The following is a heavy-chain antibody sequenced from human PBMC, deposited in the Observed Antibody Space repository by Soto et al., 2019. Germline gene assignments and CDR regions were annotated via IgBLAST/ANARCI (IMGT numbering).Heavy chain of an antibody. D-gene: IGHD3-22*01. V-gene: IGHV1-18*01. J-gene: IGHJ6*02. CDR3: ARVGFYDSSGYSYYYYGMDV. CDR1: GGTFSSYA. CDR2: ISAYNGNT. Sequence: ASVKVSCKASGGTFSSYAISWVRQAPGQGLEWMGWISAYNGNTNYAQKLQGRVTMTTDTSTSTAYMELRSLRSDDTAVYYCARVGFYDSSGYSYYYYGMDVWGQGTTVTVSS.